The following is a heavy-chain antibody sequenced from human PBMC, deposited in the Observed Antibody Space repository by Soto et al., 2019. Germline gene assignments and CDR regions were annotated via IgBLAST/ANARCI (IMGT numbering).Heavy chain of an antibody. Sequence: KXVPTLVNPTQSLTLTCTFSGFSLSTSKLGVGWIRQPPGKALEWLALIYWDDDKRYSPFLKSRLTITKDTSKNQVVLRMTNMDPVDTATYYCARSEYSVFDFWGQGTPVTASS. CDR2: IYWDDDK. CDR3: ARSEYSVFDF. D-gene: IGHD2-15*01. CDR1: GFSLSTSKLG. V-gene: IGHV2-5*02. J-gene: IGHJ4*01.